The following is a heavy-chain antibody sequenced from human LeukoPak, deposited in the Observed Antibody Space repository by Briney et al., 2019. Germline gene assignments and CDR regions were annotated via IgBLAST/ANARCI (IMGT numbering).Heavy chain of an antibody. CDR2: ISYDGSNK. J-gene: IGHJ4*02. V-gene: IGHV3-30-3*01. CDR1: GFTFSSYA. Sequence: GSLRLSCAASGFTFSSYAMHWVRQAPGKGLEWVAVISYDGSNKYYADSVKGRFTISRDNSKNTLYLQMNSLRAEDTAVYYCARLVDLVWFGELLSGGIDYWGQGTLVTVSS. D-gene: IGHD3-10*01. CDR3: ARLVDLVWFGELLSGGIDY.